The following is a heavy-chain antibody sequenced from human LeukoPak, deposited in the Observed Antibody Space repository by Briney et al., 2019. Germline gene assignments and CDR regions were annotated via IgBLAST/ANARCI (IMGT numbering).Heavy chain of an antibody. CDR1: GYSFSNFW. J-gene: IGHJ4*02. D-gene: IGHD6-19*01. V-gene: IGHV5-51*01. CDR2: FYPGDSDT. CDR3: ARHGGAVAPDYFDY. Sequence: GESLKISCKGSGYSFSNFWIGWVRQMPGKGLEWMATFYPGDSDTRYSPSFQGQVTISADKSISTAYLQWSSLKASDTAMYYCARHGGAVAPDYFDYWGQGTLVTVSS.